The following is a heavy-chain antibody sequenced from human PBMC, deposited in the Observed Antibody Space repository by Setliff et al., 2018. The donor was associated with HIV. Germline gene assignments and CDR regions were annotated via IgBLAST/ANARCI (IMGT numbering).Heavy chain of an antibody. CDR1: GDSINNNNYY. D-gene: IGHD3-10*01. Sequence: SETRSLTCSVSGDSINNNNYYWGWIRQPPGKGLEWIASVFYTGSTYYRQSLKRRVTLSVELSKNHFSLELTSGTAADTAVYYCARQSYYVTGSFYTDVFDLWGQGTVVTVSS. CDR3: ARQSYYVTGSFYTDVFDL. V-gene: IGHV4-39*01. CDR2: VFYTGST. J-gene: IGHJ3*01.